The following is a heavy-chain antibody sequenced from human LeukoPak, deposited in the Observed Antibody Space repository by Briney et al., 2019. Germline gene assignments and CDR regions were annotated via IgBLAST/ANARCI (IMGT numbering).Heavy chain of an antibody. CDR1: GGIFSRYA. CDR2: IISLFGTA. D-gene: IGHD6-13*01. Sequence: SVKVSCKASGGIFSRYAISWVRQAPGQGLEWMGGIISLFGTANYAQKFQGRVTITADESTSTVYMELSSLRSEDTAVYYCAKGIAAAEANVDYWGQGTLVTVSS. V-gene: IGHV1-69*13. J-gene: IGHJ4*02. CDR3: AKGIAAAEANVDY.